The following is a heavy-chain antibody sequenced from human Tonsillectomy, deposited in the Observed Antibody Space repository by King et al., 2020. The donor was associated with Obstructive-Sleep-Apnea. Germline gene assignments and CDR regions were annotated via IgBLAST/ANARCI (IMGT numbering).Heavy chain of an antibody. CDR2: IHYNGST. CDR3: ASESYYYDILTGYSGTNWFDP. Sequence: QLQESGPGLVKPSQTLSLTCTVSGGSINSGDYYWSWIRQPPGKGLEWIGYIHYNGSTYYNPSLKSRVTISVDTSKNQFSLRLSSVTAADTAVYYCASESYYYDILTGYSGTNWFDPWGQGTLVTVSS. D-gene: IGHD3-9*01. V-gene: IGHV4-30-4*01. CDR1: GGSINSGDYY. J-gene: IGHJ5*02.